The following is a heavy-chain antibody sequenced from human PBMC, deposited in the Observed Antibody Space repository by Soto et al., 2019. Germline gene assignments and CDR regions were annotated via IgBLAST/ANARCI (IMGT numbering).Heavy chain of an antibody. V-gene: IGHV1-46*01. Sequence: ASVKVSCNASGYPFTTYFMNWVRQAPGHGLEWMGIINPIGAGTKYAQGFQGRVTMTRDTFTNTVHLELRSLTSDDTAVYYCARSNPRDFSGXMDVRGQGTTVXVXS. D-gene: IGHD6-25*01. CDR1: GYPFTTYF. CDR3: ARSNPRDFSGXMDV. CDR2: INPIGAGT. J-gene: IGHJ6*02.